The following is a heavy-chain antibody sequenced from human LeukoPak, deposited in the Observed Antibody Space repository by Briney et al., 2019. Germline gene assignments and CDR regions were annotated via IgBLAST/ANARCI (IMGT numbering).Heavy chain of an antibody. CDR3: ARESVRRISMRAKGYFDY. Sequence: GGSLRLSCAASGFTFSNYWMHWVRQVPGKGLEWVANIKQDGSERYYVDSVNGRFTISRDNAKNTVFLQMDSLRVEDTAVYYCARESVRRISMRAKGYFDYWGQGTRVTVSS. CDR1: GFTFSNYW. V-gene: IGHV3-7*01. CDR2: IKQDGSER. D-gene: IGHD3-22*01. J-gene: IGHJ4*02.